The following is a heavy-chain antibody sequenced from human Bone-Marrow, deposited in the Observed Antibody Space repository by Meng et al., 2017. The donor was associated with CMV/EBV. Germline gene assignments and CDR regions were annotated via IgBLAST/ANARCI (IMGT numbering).Heavy chain of an antibody. CDR3: ARDSCTNGVCYTIGGMDV. V-gene: IGHV3-21*01. CDR2: ISSSSSYI. D-gene: IGHD2-8*01. Sequence: GESLKISCAASGFTVSSNYMSWVRQAPGKGLEWVSSISSSSSYIYYADSVKGRFTISRDNAKNSLYLQMNSLRAEDTAVYYCARDSCTNGVCYTIGGMDVWGQGTTVTVYS. J-gene: IGHJ6*02. CDR1: GFTVSSNY.